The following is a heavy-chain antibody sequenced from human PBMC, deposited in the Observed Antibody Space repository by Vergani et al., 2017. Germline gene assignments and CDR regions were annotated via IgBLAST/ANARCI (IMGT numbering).Heavy chain of an antibody. J-gene: IGHJ4*02. Sequence: QVQLVESGGGVVQPGRSLRLSCAASGFTFSSYAMHWVRQAPGKGLEWVAVISYDGSNKYYADSVKGRFTISRDKSKNTLYLQMNSLRAEDTAVYYCARVFYYYDSSGYPFWGQGTLVTVSS. D-gene: IGHD3-22*01. CDR1: GFTFSSYA. CDR3: ARVFYYYDSSGYPF. CDR2: ISYDGSNK. V-gene: IGHV3-30-3*01.